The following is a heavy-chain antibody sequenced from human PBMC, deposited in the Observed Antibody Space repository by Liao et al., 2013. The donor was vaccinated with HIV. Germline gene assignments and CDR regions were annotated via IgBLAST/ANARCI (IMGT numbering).Heavy chain of an antibody. CDR1: GGSISSSSYY. V-gene: IGHV4-39*07. CDR3: AREHYGGNPYYYYYYYMDV. J-gene: IGHJ6*03. Sequence: QLQLQESGPGLVKPSETLSLTCTVSGGSISSSSYYWGWIRQPPGKGLEWIGSIYYSGSTYYNPSLKSRVTISVDTSKNQFSLKLSSVTAADTAVYYCAREHYGGNPYYYYYYYMDVWGKGTTVTVSS. D-gene: IGHD4-23*01. CDR2: IYYSGST.